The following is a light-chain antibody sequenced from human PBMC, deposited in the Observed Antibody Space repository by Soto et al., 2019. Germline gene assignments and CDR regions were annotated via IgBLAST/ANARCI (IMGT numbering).Light chain of an antibody. J-gene: IGLJ2*01. CDR1: SSDVGGYNY. CDR2: YVS. CDR3: SSYTTSSTLVV. Sequence: QSALTQPASVSGSPGQSITISCTGTSSDVGGYNYVSWYQQHPGKAPKVMIYYVSNRPSGVSGRFSGSKTGNTASLTISGLQAEDEADYYCSSYTTSSTLVVFGGGTKVTVL. V-gene: IGLV2-14*01.